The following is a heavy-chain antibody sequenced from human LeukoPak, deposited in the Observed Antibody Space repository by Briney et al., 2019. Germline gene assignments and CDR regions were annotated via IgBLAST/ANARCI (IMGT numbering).Heavy chain of an antibody. Sequence: GGSLRLSCAASGFTFNNYGMHWVRQAPGKGLEWVAVISYDGPNKYYADSVRGRFTISRDNSKNTLYLQMNSLRAEDTAVYYCARSGIAVAGYFDYWGQGTLVTVSS. D-gene: IGHD6-19*01. CDR1: GFTFNNYG. J-gene: IGHJ4*02. V-gene: IGHV3-30*03. CDR3: ARSGIAVAGYFDY. CDR2: ISYDGPNK.